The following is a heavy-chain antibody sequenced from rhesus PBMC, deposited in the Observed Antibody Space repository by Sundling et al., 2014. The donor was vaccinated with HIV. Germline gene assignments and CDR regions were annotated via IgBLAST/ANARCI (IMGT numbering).Heavy chain of an antibody. D-gene: IGHD3-3*01. Sequence: EVQVVESGGGLVRPGGSLRLSCEASGITFSNYGMTWVRQAPGKGLEWVSSISSRSSYIYYVDSVKGRFTFSRDNAKNSVSLQMNNLRAEDTAIYYCAVGYYYFEFWGQGALVTVSS. CDR2: ISSRSSYI. CDR1: GITFSNYG. CDR3: AVGYYYFEF. J-gene: IGHJ1*01. V-gene: IGHV3-136*01.